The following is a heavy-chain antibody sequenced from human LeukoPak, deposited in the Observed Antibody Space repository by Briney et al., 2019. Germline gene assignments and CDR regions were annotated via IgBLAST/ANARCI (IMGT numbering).Heavy chain of an antibody. CDR3: ARGVYCSSTSCYSGLGYYYYYIDV. CDR2: INPNSGGT. V-gene: IGHV1-2*02. Sequence: GASVKASCKASGYTFTGYYMHWVRQAPGQGLEWMGWINPNSGGTNFAQKFQGRVTMTRDTSISTVYMELSRLKSDDTAVYYCARGVYCSSTSCYSGLGYYYYYIDVWGKGTTVTVSS. J-gene: IGHJ6*03. CDR1: GYTFTGYY. D-gene: IGHD2-2*02.